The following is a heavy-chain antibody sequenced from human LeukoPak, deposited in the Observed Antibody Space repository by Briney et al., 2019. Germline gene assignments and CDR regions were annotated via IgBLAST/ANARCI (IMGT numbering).Heavy chain of an antibody. CDR2: ISYDGSSK. V-gene: IGHV3-30*03. CDR3: ARDISGKYTFDY. Sequence: QPGGSLRLSCAASGFTFSSYGMHWVRQAPGKGLEWVAVISYDGSSKYYGDSVKGRFTITRDNSQNTQYLQMNSLRVEDTAVYYCARDISGKYTFDYWGQGTLVTVSS. J-gene: IGHJ4*02. CDR1: GFTFSSYG. D-gene: IGHD1-26*01.